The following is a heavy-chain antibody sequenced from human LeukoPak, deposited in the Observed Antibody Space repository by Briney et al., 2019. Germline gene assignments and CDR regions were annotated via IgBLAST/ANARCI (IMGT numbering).Heavy chain of an antibody. D-gene: IGHD3-10*01. J-gene: IGHJ4*02. CDR2: ISSSGSTI. Sequence: GGSLRLSCAASGFTFSSYSMNWVRQAPGKGLEWVSYISSSGSTIYYADSVKGRFTISRDNAKNSLYLQMNSLRAEDTAVYYCARAFVRGVINWGQGTLVTVSS. CDR1: GFTFSSYS. V-gene: IGHV3-48*04. CDR3: ARAFVRGVIN.